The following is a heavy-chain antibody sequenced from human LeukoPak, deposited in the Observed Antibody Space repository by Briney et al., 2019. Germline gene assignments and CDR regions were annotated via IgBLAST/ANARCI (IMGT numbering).Heavy chain of an antibody. J-gene: IGHJ3*02. CDR3: ARLEYYDFWSPDADVFDI. D-gene: IGHD3-3*01. CDR1: GGSISSSGYY. CDR2: IYYSGST. V-gene: IGHV4-39*01. Sequence: PSETLSLTCSVSGGSISSSGYYWGWIRQPPGKGLEWIGSIYYSGSTYYNPSLKSRVTISVDTSKNQFFLKFSSVTAADTAVYYCARLEYYDFWSPDADVFDIWGQGTMVTVSS.